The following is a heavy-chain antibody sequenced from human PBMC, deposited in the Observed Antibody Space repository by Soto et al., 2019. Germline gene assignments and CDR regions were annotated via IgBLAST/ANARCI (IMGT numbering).Heavy chain of an antibody. CDR2: ISGSGDAT. V-gene: IGHV3-23*01. CDR3: ARDGSGSSSSEYYFDY. CDR1: GFTFSSYA. D-gene: IGHD6-6*01. Sequence: EVQLLESGGGLVQPGGSLRLSCAASGFTFSSYAMSWVRQAPGKGLEWVSAISGSGDATYYADSVKGRFSISRDNSKNSLYLQMNSLRAEDTAVYYCARDGSGSSSSEYYFDYWGQGTLVTVSS. J-gene: IGHJ4*02.